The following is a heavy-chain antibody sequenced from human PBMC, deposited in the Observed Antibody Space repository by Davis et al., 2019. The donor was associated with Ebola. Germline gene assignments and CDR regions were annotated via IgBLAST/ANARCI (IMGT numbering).Heavy chain of an antibody. J-gene: IGHJ4*02. V-gene: IGHV4-59*01. CDR3: ASVPSTFGGVIDRLDY. D-gene: IGHD3-16*02. CDR2: ISYSGST. CDR1: GGSISSYY. Sequence: SETLSLTCTVSGGSISSYYWSWIRQPPGKGLEWIGYISYSGSTNYNPSLKRRVTISVDTSKNQFSLKLSSVTAADTAVYYCASVPSTFGGVIDRLDYWGQGTLVTVSS.